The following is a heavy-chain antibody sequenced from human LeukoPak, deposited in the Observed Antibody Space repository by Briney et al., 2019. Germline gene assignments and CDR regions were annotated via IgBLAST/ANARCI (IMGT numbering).Heavy chain of an antibody. J-gene: IGHJ6*03. CDR3: ARPVGGYYYYYMDV. Sequence: PSGTLSLTCAVYGGSFSGYYWSWIRQPPGKGLEWIGEINHSGSTNYNPSLKSRVTISVDTSKNQFSLKLSSVTAADTAVYYCARPVGGYYYYYMDVWGKGTTVTVSS. D-gene: IGHD3-10*01. CDR1: GGSFSGYY. V-gene: IGHV4-34*01. CDR2: INHSGST.